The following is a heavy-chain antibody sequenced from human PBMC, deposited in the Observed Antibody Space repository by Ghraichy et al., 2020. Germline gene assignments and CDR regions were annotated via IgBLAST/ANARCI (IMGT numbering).Heavy chain of an antibody. V-gene: IGHV4-59*01. CDR1: GGSISSYY. J-gene: IGHJ2*01. Sequence: SETLSLTCTVSGGSISSYYWTWIRQPPGKGLEWIGYIYYSGSTSYNPSLKSRVTISVDTSKNQFSLKLSSVTAADTAVYYCARDGGVRWYFDLWGRGTLVTVSS. CDR2: IYYSGST. D-gene: IGHD2-8*02. CDR3: ARDGGVRWYFDL.